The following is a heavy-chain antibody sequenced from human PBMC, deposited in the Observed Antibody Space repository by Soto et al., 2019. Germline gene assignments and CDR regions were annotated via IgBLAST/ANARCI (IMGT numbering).Heavy chain of an antibody. CDR1: GFTFSSYS. Sequence: GGSLRLSCAASGFTFSSYSMNWVRQAPGKGLEWVSYISSSSSTIYYADSVKGRFTISRDNAKNSLYLQMNSLRDEDTAVYYCASCPDPSHLWHYFDYWGQGTLVTVSS. D-gene: IGHD3-3*02. CDR3: ASCPDPSHLWHYFDY. CDR2: ISSSSSTI. J-gene: IGHJ4*02. V-gene: IGHV3-48*02.